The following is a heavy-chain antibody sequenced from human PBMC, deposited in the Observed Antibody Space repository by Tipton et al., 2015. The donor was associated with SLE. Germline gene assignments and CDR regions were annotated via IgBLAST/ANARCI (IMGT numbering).Heavy chain of an antibody. J-gene: IGHJ5*02. Sequence: TLSLTCTVSGGSISSGGYYWSWHRQHPGKGLEGIGYIYHSGSTYYNPSLQSRVTISVDTSKNQFSLNQRYVTAAATAVYYCARVTTNGDPWGQGTLVTVSS. V-gene: IGHV4-31*03. CDR1: GGSISSGGYY. CDR3: ARVTTNGDP. CDR2: IYHSGST. D-gene: IGHD4-11*01.